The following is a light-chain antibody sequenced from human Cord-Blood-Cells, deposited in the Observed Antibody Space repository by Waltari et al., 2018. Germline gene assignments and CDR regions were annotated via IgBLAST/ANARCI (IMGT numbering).Light chain of an antibody. CDR3: SSYTSSSTVV. V-gene: IGLV2-14*01. CDR1: SSDVGGYNY. J-gene: IGLJ2*01. CDR2: DVS. Sequence: QSALTQPDSVSGSPGQSITIPCTGTSSDVGGYNYVSWYQQHPGKAPKLMIYDVSNRPSGVSNRFSGSKSGNTASLTISGLQAEDEADYYCSSYTSSSTVVFGGGTKLTVL.